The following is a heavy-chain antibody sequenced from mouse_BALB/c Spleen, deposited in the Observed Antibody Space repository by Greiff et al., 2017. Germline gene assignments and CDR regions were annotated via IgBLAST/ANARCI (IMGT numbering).Heavy chain of an antibody. CDR1: GYTFTSYW. D-gene: IGHD2-2*01. CDR2: IYPSDSYT. Sequence: QVQLQQPGAELVRPGASVKLSCKASGYTFTSYWINWVKQRPGQGLEWIGNIYPSDSYTNYNQKFKDKATLTVDKSSSTAYMQLSSPTSEDSAVYYCTREGLRRGAWFAYWGQGTLVTVSA. CDR3: TREGLRRGAWFAY. J-gene: IGHJ3*01. V-gene: IGHV1-69*02.